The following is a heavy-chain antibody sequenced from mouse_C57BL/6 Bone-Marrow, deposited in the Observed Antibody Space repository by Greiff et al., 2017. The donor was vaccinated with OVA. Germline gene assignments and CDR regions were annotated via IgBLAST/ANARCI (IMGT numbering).Heavy chain of an antibody. V-gene: IGHV5-4*01. D-gene: IGHD2-10*01. J-gene: IGHJ2*01. CDR2: ISDGGSYT. CDR1: GFTFSSYA. CDR3: ARGPLPLFDY. Sequence: EVQGVESGGGLVKPGGSLKLSCAASGFTFSSYAMSWVRQTPEKRLEWVATISDGGSYTYYPDNVTGRFTISRDNAKNNLYLQMSHLKSEDTAMYYCARGPLPLFDYWGQGTTLTVSS.